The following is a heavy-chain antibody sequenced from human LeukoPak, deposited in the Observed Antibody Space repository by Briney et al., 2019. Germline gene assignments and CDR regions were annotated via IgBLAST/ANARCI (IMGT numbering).Heavy chain of an antibody. CDR1: GYSFTTYW. D-gene: IGHD5-24*01. Sequence: GESLKIPCKGSGYSFTTYWIGWVRQMPGKGLEWMGIIYPGDSDTRYSPSFQGQVTISADKSISTAYLQWSSLKASDTATYYCARGRDGYSRPFDYWGQGTLVTVSS. V-gene: IGHV5-51*01. CDR2: IYPGDSDT. J-gene: IGHJ4*02. CDR3: ARGRDGYSRPFDY.